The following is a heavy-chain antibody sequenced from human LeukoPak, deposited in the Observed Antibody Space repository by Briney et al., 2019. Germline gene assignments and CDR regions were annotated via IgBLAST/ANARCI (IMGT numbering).Heavy chain of an antibody. V-gene: IGHV4-61*02. CDR1: GGSLSSGSYY. CDR3: ARDIYCSSTSCDNWFDP. D-gene: IGHD2-2*01. J-gene: IGHJ5*02. Sequence: SETLSLTCTVSGGSLSSGSYYWSWIRQPAGKGLEWIGRIYTSGSTNYNPSLKSRVTISVDTSKNQFSLKLSSVTAADTAVYYCARDIYCSSTSCDNWFDPWGQGTLVTVSS. CDR2: IYTSGST.